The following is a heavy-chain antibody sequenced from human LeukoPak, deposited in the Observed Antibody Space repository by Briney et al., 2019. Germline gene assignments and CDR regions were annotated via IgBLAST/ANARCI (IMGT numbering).Heavy chain of an antibody. CDR2: ISVYNGNT. CDR1: GYIFSSYG. D-gene: IGHD6-13*01. V-gene: IGHV1-18*01. J-gene: IGHJ4*02. Sequence: GASVKVSCKASGYIFSSYGISWVRQAPGQGLEWMGWISVYNGNTNYAQKLQGGVTMTTDTSTSTAYMELRSLRSDDTAVYYCARLSGYDEYPDYWGQGTLVTVSS. CDR3: ARLSGYDEYPDY.